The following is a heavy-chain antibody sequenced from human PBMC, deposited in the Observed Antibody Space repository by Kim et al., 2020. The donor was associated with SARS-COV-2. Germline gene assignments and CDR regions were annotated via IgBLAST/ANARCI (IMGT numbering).Heavy chain of an antibody. CDR1: GFTFDDYA. V-gene: IGHV3-43*02. Sequence: GGSLRLSCAASGFTFDDYAMHWVRQAPGKGLEWVSLISGDGGSTYYADSVKGRFTISRDNSKNSLYLQMNSLRTEDTALYYCAKDFGSRRGWLLGEYYFDYWGQGTLVTVSS. CDR2: ISGDGGST. CDR3: AKDFGSRRGWLLGEYYFDY. J-gene: IGHJ4*02. D-gene: IGHD1-26*01.